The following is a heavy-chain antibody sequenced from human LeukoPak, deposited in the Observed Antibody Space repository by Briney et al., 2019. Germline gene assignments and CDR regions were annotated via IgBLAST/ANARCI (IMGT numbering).Heavy chain of an antibody. CDR1: GFTFSSNG. CDR2: IWYDGSNK. V-gene: IGHV3-33*01. CDR3: ARGYCTNGVCYETFDY. Sequence: PGGSLRLSCAASGFTFSSNGMHWVRQAPGKGLEWVAVIWYDGSNKYYADSVKGRFTISRDNSKNTLYLQMNSLRAEDTAVYYCARGYCTNGVCYETFDYWGQGTLVTVSS. J-gene: IGHJ4*02. D-gene: IGHD2-8*01.